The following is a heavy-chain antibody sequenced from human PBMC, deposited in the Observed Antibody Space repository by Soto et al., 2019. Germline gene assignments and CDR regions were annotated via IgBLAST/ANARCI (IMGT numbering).Heavy chain of an antibody. Sequence: EVQLLESGGGLVQPGCSLRLSCAASGFTFSSCAMGWVRQAPGKGLEWVSDIIDSGGSTYYADSVKGRFTISRDNSKSTLYPHMNSLRAEDTALYYCAKGRSYYYYYGVDVWGHGTTVTVAS. CDR1: GFTFSSCA. V-gene: IGHV3-23*01. J-gene: IGHJ6*02. CDR3: AKGRSYYYYYGVDV. CDR2: IIDSGGST.